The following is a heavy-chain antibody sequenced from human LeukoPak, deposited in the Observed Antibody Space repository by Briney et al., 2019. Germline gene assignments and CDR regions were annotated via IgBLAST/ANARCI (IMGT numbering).Heavy chain of an antibody. J-gene: IGHJ3*02. Sequence: ASVKVSCKASGYTFTSYGISWVRQAPGQGLEWMGWISAYNGNTNYAQKLQGRVTMTTDTSTSTAYMELRSLRSDDTAVYYCARLKHVDIVASGAFDIWGQGTMVTVSS. CDR1: GYTFTSYG. V-gene: IGHV1-18*01. CDR3: ARLKHVDIVASGAFDI. D-gene: IGHD5-12*01. CDR2: ISAYNGNT.